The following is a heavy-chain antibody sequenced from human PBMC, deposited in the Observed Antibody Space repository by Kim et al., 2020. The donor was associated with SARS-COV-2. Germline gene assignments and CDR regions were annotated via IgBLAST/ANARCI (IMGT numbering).Heavy chain of an antibody. Sequence: GGSLRLSCVTSGFTFNNYAMSWVRQAPGKGLQWVSGISESGRVTFYADSVKGRFTSSRDTSKNTLYLQMNSLRAEDTAVYYCARSDSSIWYFDYWGQGTLVTVSS. CDR1: GFTFNNYA. J-gene: IGHJ4*02. D-gene: IGHD6-13*01. V-gene: IGHV3-23*01. CDR3: ARSDSSIWYFDY. CDR2: ISESGRVT.